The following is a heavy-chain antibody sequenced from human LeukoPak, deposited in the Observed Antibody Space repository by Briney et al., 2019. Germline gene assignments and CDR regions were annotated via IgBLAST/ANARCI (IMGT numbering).Heavy chain of an antibody. CDR1: GFTFDDYG. CDR3: ARERFSSTWYIDY. J-gene: IGHJ4*02. V-gene: IGHV3-20*04. Sequence: GGSLRLSCAASGFTFDDYGMSWVRQAPGKGLEWVSGINWNGGSIGYADSVRGRFTISRDNAKNSLHLQMNSLRVEDTALYYCARERFSSTWYIDYWGQGTLVTVSS. CDR2: INWNGGSI. D-gene: IGHD6-13*01.